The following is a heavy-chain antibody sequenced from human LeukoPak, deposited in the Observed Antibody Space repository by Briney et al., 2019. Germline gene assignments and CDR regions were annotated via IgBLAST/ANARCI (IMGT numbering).Heavy chain of an antibody. Sequence: SGGSLRLSCAASGFTFSSYEMNWVRQAPGKWLEWVSYISSSGSTIYYADSVKGRFTISRDNAKNSLYLQMNSLRAEDTAVYYCARGYGSGFRDYWGQGTLVTVSS. CDR1: GFTFSSYE. CDR3: ARGYGSGFRDY. D-gene: IGHD3-10*01. J-gene: IGHJ4*02. CDR2: ISSSGSTI. V-gene: IGHV3-48*03.